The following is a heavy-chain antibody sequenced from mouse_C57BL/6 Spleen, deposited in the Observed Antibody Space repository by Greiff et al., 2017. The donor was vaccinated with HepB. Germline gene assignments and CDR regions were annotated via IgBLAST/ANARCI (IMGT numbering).Heavy chain of an antibody. D-gene: IGHD3-2*02. CDR3: ARGGQLRLRDYYAMDY. J-gene: IGHJ4*01. CDR2: INPSNGGT. CDR1: GYTFTSYW. V-gene: IGHV1-53*01. Sequence: QVQLQQPGTELVKPGASVKLSCKASGYTFTSYWMHWVKQRPGQGLEWIGNINPSNGGTNYNEKFKSKDTLTVDKSSSTAYMQLSSLTSEDSAVYYCARGGQLRLRDYYAMDYLGQGTSVTVSS.